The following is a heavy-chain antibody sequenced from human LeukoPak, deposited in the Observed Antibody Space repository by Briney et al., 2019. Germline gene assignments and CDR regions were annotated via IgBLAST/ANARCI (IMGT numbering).Heavy chain of an antibody. J-gene: IGHJ6*03. CDR2: INHSGST. CDR1: GGSFSGYY. V-gene: IGHV4-34*01. Sequence: SETLSLTCAVYGGSFSGYYRSWIRQPPGKGLEWIGEINHSGSTNYNPSLKGRVTISVDTSKNQFSLKLSSVTAADTAVYYCARGQVKQQLLPRTGSRDYYYYMDVWGKGTTVTVSS. CDR3: ARGQVKQQLLPRTGSRDYYYYMDV. D-gene: IGHD6-13*01.